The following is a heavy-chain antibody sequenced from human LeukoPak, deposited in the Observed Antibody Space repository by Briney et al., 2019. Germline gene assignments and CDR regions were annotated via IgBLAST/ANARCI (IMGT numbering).Heavy chain of an antibody. V-gene: IGHV5-51*01. CDR1: GYKLTNNW. Sequence: GESLKISCKISGYKLTNNWIGWVRQVPGKGLEWMGLIYPGYSDAKYSPSFQGQVTLSVDASISTAYLQLSGLRASDTAMYYCARSVAGRWFRQPGEGGYCDYWGQGTLVTVSS. D-gene: IGHD7-27*01. CDR3: ARSVAGRWFRQPGEGGYCDY. CDR2: IYPGYSDA. J-gene: IGHJ4*02.